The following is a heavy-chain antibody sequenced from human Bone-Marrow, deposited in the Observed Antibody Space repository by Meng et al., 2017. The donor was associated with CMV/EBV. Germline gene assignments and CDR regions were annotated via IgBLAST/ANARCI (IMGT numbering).Heavy chain of an antibody. CDR2: IYSGDST. V-gene: IGHV3-53*01. CDR3: ARMYYVFWSGSREFDY. CDR1: GFPVSSNY. Sequence: GESLKISCAASGFPVSSNYMSWVRQAPGKGLEWVSVIYSGDSTYYADSVKGRFTISRDNSKNTLYLQMNSLRAEDTAVYYSARMYYVFWSGSREFDYCGQGTLVTVSS. D-gene: IGHD3-3*01. J-gene: IGHJ4*02.